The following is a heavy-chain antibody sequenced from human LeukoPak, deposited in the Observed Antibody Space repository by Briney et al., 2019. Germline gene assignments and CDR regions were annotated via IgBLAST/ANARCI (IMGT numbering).Heavy chain of an antibody. Sequence: ASVKVSCKASGYTFTSYDINWVRQATGQGLEWMGWMNPNTGNTGYAQKFQGRITFTRDISINTAYMELSSLRSDDTAVYYCARVPTLGIYYYYHYMDVWGNGTTVTISS. D-gene: IGHD7-27*01. CDR1: GYTFTSYD. CDR3: ARVPTLGIYYYYHYMDV. J-gene: IGHJ6*03. CDR2: MNPNTGNT. V-gene: IGHV1-8*01.